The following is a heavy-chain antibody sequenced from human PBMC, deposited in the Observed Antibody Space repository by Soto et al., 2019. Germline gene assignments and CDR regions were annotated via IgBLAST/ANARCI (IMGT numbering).Heavy chain of an antibody. Sequence: PGGSLRLSCAASGFTFSSYWMHWVRQTPGKGLVWVSRIDIAGSTTTYADSVKGRFTISRDNAKNTLYLQMNSLRAEDTAVYYCARGRSNHYGSSPPPRFDPWGRGTLVTVSS. D-gene: IGHD3-10*01. V-gene: IGHV3-74*01. CDR2: IDIAGSTT. CDR3: ARGRSNHYGSSPPPRFDP. CDR1: GFTFSSYW. J-gene: IGHJ5*02.